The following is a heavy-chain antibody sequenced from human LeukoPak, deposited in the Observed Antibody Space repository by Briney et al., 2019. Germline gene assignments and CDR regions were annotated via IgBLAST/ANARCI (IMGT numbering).Heavy chain of an antibody. D-gene: IGHD2/OR15-2a*01. CDR2: ISGSGGST. V-gene: IGHV3-23*01. J-gene: IGHJ4*02. Sequence: GALRLSCAASGFTFSSYGMSWVRQAPGKGLEWVSAISGSGGSTYYADSVKGRFTISRDNSKNTLYLQMNSLRAEDTAVYYCATSGLSRFGFWGQGTLVTVSS. CDR3: ATSGLSRFGF. CDR1: GFTFSSYG.